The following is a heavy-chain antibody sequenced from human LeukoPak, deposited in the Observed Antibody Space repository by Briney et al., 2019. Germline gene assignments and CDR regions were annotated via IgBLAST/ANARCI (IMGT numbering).Heavy chain of an antibody. CDR2: FSYSGNT. CDR1: GGSVSSYY. CDR3: ARGPLDSGYTYFDY. J-gene: IGHJ4*02. D-gene: IGHD5-12*01. Sequence: SETLYLTCTVSGGSVSSYYWSWIRQPPGKGLEWIGYFSYSGNTNYNPSLKSRVTISVDTSKNQFSLKLRSVTAADTAIYYCARGPLDSGYTYFDYWGQGTLVSVAS. V-gene: IGHV4-59*02.